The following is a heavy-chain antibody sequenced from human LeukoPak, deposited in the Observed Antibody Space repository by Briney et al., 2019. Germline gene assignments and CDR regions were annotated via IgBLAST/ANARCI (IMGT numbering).Heavy chain of an antibody. CDR2: IYNGDDTT. J-gene: IGHJ6*02. Sequence: PGGPLRLSCAASGFTFSNHYMTWIRQAPGKGLEWVSYIYNGDDTTYYADSVKGRFTMSRDNARNSGYLHMSSLRPEDTAVYYCARGHYGLDVWGQGTTVTVSS. CDR1: GFTFSNHY. CDR3: ARGHYGLDV. V-gene: IGHV3-11*01.